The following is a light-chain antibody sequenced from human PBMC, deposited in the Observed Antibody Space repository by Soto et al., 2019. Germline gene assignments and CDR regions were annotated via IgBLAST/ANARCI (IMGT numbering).Light chain of an antibody. V-gene: IGKV4-1*01. J-gene: IGKJ1*01. Sequence: DIVMTQSPDSLAVSLGERATINCKSSQSVLYSPNNKNYLAWYQQKPGQPPKLLIYWASTRESGLPDRFSSSGSGKDFTRTISSLQAEDVALYYCQQYHSAPQSFGQGTKVEIK. CDR2: WAS. CDR3: QQYHSAPQS. CDR1: QSVLYSPNNKNY.